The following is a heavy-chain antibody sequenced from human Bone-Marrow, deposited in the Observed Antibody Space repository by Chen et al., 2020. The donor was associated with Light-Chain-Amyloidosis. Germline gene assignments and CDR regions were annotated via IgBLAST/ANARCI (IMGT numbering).Heavy chain of an antibody. CDR2: ITDNGGTT. J-gene: IGHJ6*03. D-gene: IGHD6-6*01. CDR3: AKSDRPPSLYYYYYYMDV. CDR1: GFTFSTYA. Sequence: EVQLVESGGGLVQPGGSLRLSCAASGFTFSTYAMHWVRQAPRKGLEYVSAITDNGGTTYYANSVKGRFTISRDNSKNTLYLQMGSLRVEDMAVYYCAKSDRPPSLYYYYYYMDVWGKGTTVTVSS. V-gene: IGHV3-64*01.